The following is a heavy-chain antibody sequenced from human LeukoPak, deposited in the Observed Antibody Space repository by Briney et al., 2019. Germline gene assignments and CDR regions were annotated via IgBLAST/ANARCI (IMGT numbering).Heavy chain of an antibody. D-gene: IGHD3-22*01. J-gene: IGHJ4*02. V-gene: IGHV1-46*01. Sequence: ASVKVSCKASGYTFTSYYMHWVRQAPGQGLEWMGIINPSGGSTSYAQKFQGRVTMTRDTSTSTVYMELSSLRSEGTAVYYCARDRSGRNYYDSSGYYDYWGQGTLVTVSS. CDR3: ARDRSGRNYYDSSGYYDY. CDR2: INPSGGST. CDR1: GYTFTSYY.